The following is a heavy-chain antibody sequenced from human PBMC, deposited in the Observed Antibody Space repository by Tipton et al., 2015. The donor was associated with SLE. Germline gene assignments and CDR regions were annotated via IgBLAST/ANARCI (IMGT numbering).Heavy chain of an antibody. CDR3: ARDLLRGIVVLYYGMDV. D-gene: IGHD3-22*01. Sequence: SLRLSCAASGFTFSSYGMHWVRQAPGKGLEWVAVISYDGSNKYYADSVKGRFTISRDNSKNTLYLQMNSLRAEDTAVYYCARDLLRGIVVLYYGMDVWGQGTTVTVSS. CDR1: GFTFSSYG. J-gene: IGHJ6*02. V-gene: IGHV3-30*19. CDR2: ISYDGSNK.